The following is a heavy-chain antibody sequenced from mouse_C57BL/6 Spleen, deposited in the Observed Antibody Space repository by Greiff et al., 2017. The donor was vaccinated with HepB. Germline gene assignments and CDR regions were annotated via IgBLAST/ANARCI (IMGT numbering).Heavy chain of an antibody. Sequence: VKLQQSGPGLVQPSQSLSITCTVSGFSLTSYGVHWVRQPPGKGLEWLGVIWSGGSTDYNAAFISRLSIIKDNSKSQVFFKMNSLQADDTAIYYCAKGNYDYEGFAYWGQGTLVTVSA. CDR2: IWSGGST. V-gene: IGHV2-4*01. J-gene: IGHJ3*01. D-gene: IGHD2-4*01. CDR1: GFSLTSYG. CDR3: AKGNYDYEGFAY.